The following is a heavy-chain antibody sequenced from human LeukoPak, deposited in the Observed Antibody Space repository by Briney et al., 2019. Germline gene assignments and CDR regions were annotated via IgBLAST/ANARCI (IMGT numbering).Heavy chain of an antibody. D-gene: IGHD6-19*01. J-gene: IGHJ6*02. Sequence: PGGSLRLSCAASGFTFSSCAMSWVRQAPGKGLEWVSAISGSGGSTYYADSVKGRFTISRDNSKNTLYLQMSSLRAEDTAVYYCAKSDSGWTYYYYGMDVWGRGTTVTVSS. CDR1: GFTFSSCA. CDR2: ISGSGGST. CDR3: AKSDSGWTYYYYGMDV. V-gene: IGHV3-23*01.